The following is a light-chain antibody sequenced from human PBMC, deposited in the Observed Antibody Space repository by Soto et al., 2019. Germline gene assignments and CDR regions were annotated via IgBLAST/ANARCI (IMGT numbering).Light chain of an antibody. V-gene: IGKV1-39*01. J-gene: IGKJ2*02. CDR3: QQTYKGT. CDR2: AAS. CDR1: QTIYTC. Sequence: DLQMTQSPSSLSASVGDRVTITCRASQTIYTCLNWFQQKPGKAPKLLIYAASTLQSGVPSRFSGSGSGTDFTLTISSLQPKDCATYYCQQTYKGTFGQGTKLEI.